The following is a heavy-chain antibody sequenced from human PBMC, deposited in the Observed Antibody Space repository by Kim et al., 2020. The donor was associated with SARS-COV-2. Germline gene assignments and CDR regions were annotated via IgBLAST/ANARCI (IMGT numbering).Heavy chain of an antibody. Sequence: GGSLRLSCAASGFTVSSNYMSWVRQAPGKGLEWVSVIYSGGSTYYADSVKGRFTISRDNSKNTLYLQMNSLRAEDTAVYYCASPGAYCSGGSCPFDYWGQGTLVTVSS. CDR3: ASPGAYCSGGSCPFDY. V-gene: IGHV3-66*01. CDR1: GFTVSSNY. CDR2: IYSGGST. J-gene: IGHJ4*02. D-gene: IGHD2-15*01.